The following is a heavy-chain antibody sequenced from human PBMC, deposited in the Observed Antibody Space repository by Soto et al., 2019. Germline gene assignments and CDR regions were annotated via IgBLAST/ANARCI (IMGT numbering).Heavy chain of an antibody. D-gene: IGHD1-26*01. V-gene: IGHV3-23*01. Sequence: EVQLLQSGGGLVQPGGSLRLSCAASGLTFSSYAMAWVRQTPGKGLQWVSTITGDGQTPNYADSVNGRFTISRDNSKNTLFLQLNSLRVEDTAVYYCVRELNRGLFDSWGQGALVTVAS. CDR3: VRELNRGLFDS. CDR2: ITGDGQTP. CDR1: GLTFSSYA. J-gene: IGHJ4*02.